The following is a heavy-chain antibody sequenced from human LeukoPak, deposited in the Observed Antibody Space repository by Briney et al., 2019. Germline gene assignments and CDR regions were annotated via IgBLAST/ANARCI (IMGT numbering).Heavy chain of an antibody. CDR2: MNPNSGNT. CDR3: ARFGDYRKAPTDY. CDR1: GYTFTSYG. D-gene: IGHD4-17*01. J-gene: IGHJ4*02. Sequence: ASVKVSCKASGYTFTSYGITWVRQATGQGLEWMGWMNPNSGNTGYAQKFQGRVTMTRNTSISTAYMELSSLRSEDTAVYYCARFGDYRKAPTDYWGQGTLVTVSS. V-gene: IGHV1-8*02.